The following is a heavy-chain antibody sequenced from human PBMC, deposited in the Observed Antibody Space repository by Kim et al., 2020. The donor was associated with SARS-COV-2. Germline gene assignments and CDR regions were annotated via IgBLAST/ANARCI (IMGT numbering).Heavy chain of an antibody. Sequence: TNYADSLRGRFITSRDDSTNTLFLQMNDLRAEDTAVYYCAKREGSGHFDYWGQGTLVTVSS. CDR2: T. J-gene: IGHJ4*02. V-gene: IGHV3-23*03. CDR3: AKREGSGHFDY.